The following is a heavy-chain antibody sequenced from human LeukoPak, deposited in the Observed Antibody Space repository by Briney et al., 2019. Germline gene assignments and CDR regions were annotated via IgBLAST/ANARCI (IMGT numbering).Heavy chain of an antibody. D-gene: IGHD5-12*01. Sequence: TGGSLRLSCAASGFTFTSYAMHWVRQAPGKGQEWVALKSSDGDNKDYADSVKGRFTISRDNSKNTLYLQINSLRADDTAVYYCARSLKWGYSGYNSPFYFDSWGQGTLVTVSS. CDR2: KSSDGDNK. J-gene: IGHJ4*02. CDR3: ARSLKWGYSGYNSPFYFDS. CDR1: GFTFTSYA. V-gene: IGHV3-30-3*01.